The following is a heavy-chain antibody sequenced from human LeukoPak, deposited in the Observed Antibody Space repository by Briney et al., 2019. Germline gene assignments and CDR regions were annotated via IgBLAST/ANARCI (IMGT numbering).Heavy chain of an antibody. J-gene: IGHJ4*02. CDR3: ARHVRYVWGSYRYFDY. CDR1: DYSISSGYY. V-gene: IGHV4-38-2*02. Sequence: PSETLSLTCSVSDYSISSGYYWGWIRQPPGKGLEWIGSIYHSGSTNYNPSLKSRVTISVDTSKNQFSLKLSSVTAADTAVYYCARHVRYVWGSYRYFDYWGQGTLVTVSS. CDR2: IYHSGST. D-gene: IGHD3-16*02.